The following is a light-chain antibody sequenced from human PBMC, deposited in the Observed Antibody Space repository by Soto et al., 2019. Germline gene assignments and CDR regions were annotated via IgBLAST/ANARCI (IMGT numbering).Light chain of an antibody. J-gene: IGKJ4*01. CDR2: AAS. V-gene: IGKV1-9*01. CDR3: QQRNSYPPT. Sequence: DIQLTPSPSFLSASVGDRVTITCRASQGISSYLAWYQQKPGKAPKLLIYAASTLQSGVPSRFSGSGSGTEFTLTISSLQPEDFATYYCQQRNSYPPTFGGGTKVEIK. CDR1: QGISSY.